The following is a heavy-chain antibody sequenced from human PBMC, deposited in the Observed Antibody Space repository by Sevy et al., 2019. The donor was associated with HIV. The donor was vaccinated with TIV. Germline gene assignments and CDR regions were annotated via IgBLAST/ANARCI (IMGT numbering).Heavy chain of an antibody. Sequence: GGSLRLSCATPGFTFSSYWFHWVRQAPGKGLEWVTGVNSDGSNTNYADSVKGRFTISRDCAKDTLCLQMNALRAEDTAVYFCVAANSWEDYWGQGTLVTVSS. V-gene: IGHV3-74*01. CDR2: VNSDGSNT. CDR1: GFTFSSYW. CDR3: VAANSWEDY. D-gene: IGHD1-26*01. J-gene: IGHJ4*02.